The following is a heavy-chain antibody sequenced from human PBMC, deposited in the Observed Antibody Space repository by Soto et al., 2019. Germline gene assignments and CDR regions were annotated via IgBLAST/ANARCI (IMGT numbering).Heavy chain of an antibody. CDR3: ARNFGHGLYYFDY. D-gene: IGHD3-3*01. V-gene: IGHV4-61*01. Sequence: SETLSLTCTVPGGSVNIGTYYWSWIRQPPGKGLEWIGYIYYSGTTYYNPSLKSRVTLSVDMSKNQFSLNLNSVTAVDTAVYFCARNFGHGLYYFDYWGQGTLVTVSS. CDR2: IYYSGTT. CDR1: GGSVNIGTYY. J-gene: IGHJ4*02.